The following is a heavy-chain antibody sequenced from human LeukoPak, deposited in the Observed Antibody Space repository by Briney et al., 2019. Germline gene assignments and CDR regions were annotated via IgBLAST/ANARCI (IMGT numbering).Heavy chain of an antibody. D-gene: IGHD6-19*01. V-gene: IGHV4-39*01. Sequence: SETLSLTCGVSGDSISTSSYFWNWVRQPPGKGLEWVGTISYSGATSYNPSLKSRVTVAVDTSTNQFSVRLSSVTAADTAVYYCGKGGGMAVSDTWGQGTLVTVSS. CDR2: ISYSGAT. CDR3: GKGGGMAVSDT. CDR1: GDSISTSSYF. J-gene: IGHJ5*02.